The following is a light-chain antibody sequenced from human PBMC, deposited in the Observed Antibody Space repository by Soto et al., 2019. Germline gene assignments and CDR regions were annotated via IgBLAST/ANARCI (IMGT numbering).Light chain of an antibody. J-gene: IGKJ5*01. CDR2: NTS. V-gene: IGKV3-20*01. CDR3: QQYGSSIT. CDR1: QSINSKS. Sequence: EIVLTQSPGTLSLSPGEGATVSCRVSQSINSKSLVWYQRKFGQAPRLLIYNTSSRATGIPDRFSGSGSGTDFTLSISRLEPEDFAVYYCQQYGSSITFGQGTRLEIK.